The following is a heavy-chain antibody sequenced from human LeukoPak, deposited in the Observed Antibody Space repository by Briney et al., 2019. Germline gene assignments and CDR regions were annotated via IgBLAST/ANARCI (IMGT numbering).Heavy chain of an antibody. CDR2: IKQDGSEK. J-gene: IGHJ6*03. V-gene: IGHV3-7*01. CDR1: GFTFTTYW. CDR3: ASGYCSSTSCYPNYYYYMDV. Sequence: AGGSLRLSCAASGFTFTTYWMSWVRQAPGKGLEWVANIKQDGSEKYYVDSVKGRFTISRDNAKNTLYLQMNSLRAEDTAVYYCASGYCSSTSCYPNYYYYMDVWGKGTTVTVSS. D-gene: IGHD2-2*01.